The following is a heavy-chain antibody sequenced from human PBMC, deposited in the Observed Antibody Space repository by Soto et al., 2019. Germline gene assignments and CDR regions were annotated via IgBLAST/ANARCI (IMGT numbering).Heavy chain of an antibody. J-gene: IGHJ5*02. CDR1: GGPVSGDDYY. Sequence: SETLSLTCTVSGGPVSGDDYYWSWIRQPPGKGLEWIGSYYYSGTTYYNPSLKSRVTISVDTSKSHFSLTMSSVTAADTAVYFCAQRSGFYTGIDVWGQGTLVTVSS. CDR2: YYYSGTT. D-gene: IGHD3-3*01. V-gene: IGHV4-30-4*01. CDR3: AQRSGFYTGIDV.